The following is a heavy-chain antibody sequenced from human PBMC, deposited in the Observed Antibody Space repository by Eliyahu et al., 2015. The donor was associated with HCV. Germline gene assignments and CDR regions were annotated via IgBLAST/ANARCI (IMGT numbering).Heavy chain of an antibody. D-gene: IGHD5-12*01. CDR2: ISYDGSNK. V-gene: IGHV3-30-3*01. CDR3: ARDFGYFPLDY. Sequence: QVQLVESGGGVVQPGRSLRLXCAASGFTFSSYAMHWARQAPGKGLGWVAVISYDGSNKYYADSVKGRFTISRDNSKNTLYLQMNSLRAEDTAVYYCARDFGYFPLDYWGQGTLVTVSS. CDR1: GFTFSSYA. J-gene: IGHJ4*02.